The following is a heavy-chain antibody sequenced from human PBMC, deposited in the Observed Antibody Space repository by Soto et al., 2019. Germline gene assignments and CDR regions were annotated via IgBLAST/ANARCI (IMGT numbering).Heavy chain of an antibody. D-gene: IGHD2-8*02. CDR3: AREKITGLLSY. CDR1: GYTFTSYA. Sequence: ASVKVSCKASGYTFTSYAMHWVRQAPGQRLEWMGWINAGNGNTKYSQKFQGRVTITKDTSASTAYMELTAADTAVYYCAREKITGLLSYWGKGTLVPVSS. V-gene: IGHV1-3*01. CDR2: INAGNGNT. J-gene: IGHJ4*02.